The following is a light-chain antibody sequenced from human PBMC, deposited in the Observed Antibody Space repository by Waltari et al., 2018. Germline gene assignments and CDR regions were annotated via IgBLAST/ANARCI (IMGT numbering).Light chain of an antibody. J-gene: IGKJ1*01. Sequence: EIVLTQSPGPLSLSPGETATLSCRASQSLSRALAWYQQKPGQAPRLLTYDASRRATGIPDRFSGSGAGTDFSLTITRLEPEDFAVYYCQHYVRLPATFGQGTKVEIK. CDR2: DAS. CDR3: QHYVRLPAT. CDR1: QSLSRA. V-gene: IGKV3-20*01.